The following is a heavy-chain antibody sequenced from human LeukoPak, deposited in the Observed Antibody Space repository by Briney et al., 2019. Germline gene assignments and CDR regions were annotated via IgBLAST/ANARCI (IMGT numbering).Heavy chain of an antibody. CDR1: GGSISSYY. J-gene: IGHJ4*02. V-gene: IGHV4-59*01. CDR3: ATVVRDDILTGYYIDY. Sequence: SETLSLTCTVSGGSISSYYWSWIRQPPGKGLEWIWYIYYGGSTKYNPSFKSRVTISVDTSKNQSSLKLISVTAADTAVYYCATVVRDDILTGYYIDYWGQGTLVTVSS. D-gene: IGHD3-9*01. CDR2: IYYGGST.